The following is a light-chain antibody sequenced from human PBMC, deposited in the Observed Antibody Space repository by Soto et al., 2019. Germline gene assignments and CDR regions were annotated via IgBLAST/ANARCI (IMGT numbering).Light chain of an antibody. V-gene: IGKV3-20*01. CDR2: GAS. Sequence: EIVLTQSPGTLSLSPGERATLSCRASQSVSSNSLAWYQQRPGQAPRLLIYGASSRATGIPDRFSGSGSGTDFTLTISRLEPEDFAVYYCQQYGSSPRTFVQGTKVEIK. J-gene: IGKJ1*01. CDR3: QQYGSSPRT. CDR1: QSVSSNS.